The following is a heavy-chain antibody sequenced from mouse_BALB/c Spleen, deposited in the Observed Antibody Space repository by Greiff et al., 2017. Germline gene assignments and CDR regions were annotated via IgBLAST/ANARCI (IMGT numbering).Heavy chain of an antibody. D-gene: IGHD2-1*01. CDR3: ARERGYGNYDAMDY. CDR1: GFSLTSYG. Sequence: QVQLKESGPGLVAPSQSLSITCTVSGFSLTSYGVHWVRQPPGKGLEWLGVIWAGGSTNYNSALISRLSISKDNSKSQVFLKMNSLQTDDTAMYYCARERGYGNYDAMDYWGQGTSVTVSS. CDR2: IWAGGST. V-gene: IGHV2-9*02. J-gene: IGHJ4*01.